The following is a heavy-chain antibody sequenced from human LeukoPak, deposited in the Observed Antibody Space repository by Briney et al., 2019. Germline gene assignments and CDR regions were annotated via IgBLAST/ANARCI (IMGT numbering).Heavy chain of an antibody. V-gene: IGHV4-4*07. CDR1: GGSISSYY. Sequence: SETLSLTCSVSGGSISSYYWSWTRQPAGKGLEWIGRIYPSGSTNYNPSLKSRVTMSVDTSKNQFSLKLSSVTAADTAVYYCARTSPRAATFDSWGQGTLVTVSS. D-gene: IGHD2-15*01. CDR2: IYPSGST. CDR3: ARTSPRAATFDS. J-gene: IGHJ4*02.